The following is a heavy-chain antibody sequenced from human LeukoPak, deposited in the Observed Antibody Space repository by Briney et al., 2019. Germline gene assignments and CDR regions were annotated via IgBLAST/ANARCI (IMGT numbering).Heavy chain of an antibody. CDR2: ISYDGRNI. Sequence: GGSLRLSCAASGFSFSSYVMHWVRQAPGKGLEWVAVISYDGRNIHYPDSVKGRFTISRDISTDTLWLQMDSLRTEGTAVYYCAREEVGAVAGTGDYWGQGTLVTVSS. V-gene: IGHV3-30*03. CDR1: GFSFSSYV. J-gene: IGHJ4*02. D-gene: IGHD6-19*01. CDR3: AREEVGAVAGTGDY.